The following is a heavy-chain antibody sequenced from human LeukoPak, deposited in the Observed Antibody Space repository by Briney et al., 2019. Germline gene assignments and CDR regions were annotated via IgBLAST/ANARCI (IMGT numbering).Heavy chain of an antibody. V-gene: IGHV3-21*01. J-gene: IGHJ4*02. Sequence: KTGGSLRLSCAASGFTFSSYSMNWVRQAPGKGLEWVSSISSSSSYIYYADSVKGRFTISRDNAKNSLYLQMNSLRAEDTAVYYCAKAVVAADSFEYWGQGTQVIVSS. CDR2: ISSSSSYI. CDR3: AKAVVAADSFEY. D-gene: IGHD2-15*01. CDR1: GFTFSSYS.